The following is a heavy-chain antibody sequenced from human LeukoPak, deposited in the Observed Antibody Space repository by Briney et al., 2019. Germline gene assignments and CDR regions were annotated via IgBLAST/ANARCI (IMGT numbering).Heavy chain of an antibody. Sequence: GGSLRLSCAASGFTLSTYAMSWVRQTPGKGLEWVAATSSSDAGTYHADSVRGRFTISRDNSKNTLYLQMNSLRAEDAAVYFCAKAPVTSCRGAYCYPFDSWGQGTLVTVSS. D-gene: IGHD2-21*01. J-gene: IGHJ4*02. V-gene: IGHV3-23*01. CDR2: TSSSDAGT. CDR3: AKAPVTSCRGAYCYPFDS. CDR1: GFTLSTYA.